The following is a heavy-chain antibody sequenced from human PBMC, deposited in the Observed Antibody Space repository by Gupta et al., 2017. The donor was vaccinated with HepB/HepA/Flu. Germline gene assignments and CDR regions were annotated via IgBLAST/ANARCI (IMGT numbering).Heavy chain of an antibody. CDR1: GFTFRSSA. D-gene: IGHD2-15*01. CDR3: ASSLGYCSGGSCYPIDY. CDR2: ISYDGSNK. Sequence: QVQLVESGGGVVQPGRSLRLSCAASGFTFRSSAMHWVRPAPGKGLGWVAVISYDGSNKDYADSVKGRFTISRDNSKNTLYLQMNSLRAEDTAVYYCASSLGYCSGGSCYPIDYWGQGTLVTVSS. V-gene: IGHV3-30-3*01. J-gene: IGHJ4*02.